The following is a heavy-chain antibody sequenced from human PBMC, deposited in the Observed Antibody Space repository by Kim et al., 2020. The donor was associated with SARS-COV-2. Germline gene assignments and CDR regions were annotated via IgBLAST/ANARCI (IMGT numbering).Heavy chain of an antibody. D-gene: IGHD6-6*01. CDR2: ISWNSGSI. J-gene: IGHJ4*02. Sequence: GGSLRLSCAASGFTFDDYAMHWVRQAPGKGLEWVSGISWNSGSIGYADSVKGRFTISRDNAKNSLYLQMNSLRAEDTALYYCAKVDRPLALGSSALDWGQGTLVTVSS. V-gene: IGHV3-9*01. CDR1: GFTFDDYA. CDR3: AKVDRPLALGSSALD.